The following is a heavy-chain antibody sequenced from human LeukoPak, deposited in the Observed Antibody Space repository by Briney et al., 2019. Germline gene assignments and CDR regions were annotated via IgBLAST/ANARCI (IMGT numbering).Heavy chain of an antibody. V-gene: IGHV4-30-4*01. CDR3: AREWLRLPWLDP. CDR2: IFYSGST. J-gene: IGHJ5*02. Sequence: PSQTLSLTRTVSGGYISSGDYYRGSTRQTPGKGLEGIGYIFYSGSTYYNPSLRSRVTISVDTSKNQFSLKLNSVTAAETALYYCAREWLRLPWLDPWGQGTLVTVSS. CDR1: GGYISSGDYY. D-gene: IGHD5-12*01.